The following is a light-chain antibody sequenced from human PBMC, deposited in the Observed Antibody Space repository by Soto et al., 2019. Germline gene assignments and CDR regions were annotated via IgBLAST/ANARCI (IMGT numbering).Light chain of an antibody. CDR1: QSVDNY. V-gene: IGKV3-11*01. CDR2: DVS. CDR3: QQRSNWPPWT. J-gene: IGKJ1*01. Sequence: IVLTQSPATLSLSPGERATLSCRASQSVDNYLAWYQQKPGQAPRLLIYDVSNRATGTPARFSGSGSGTDFTLTISSLEPEDFAVYYCQQRSNWPPWTFGQGTKVDIK.